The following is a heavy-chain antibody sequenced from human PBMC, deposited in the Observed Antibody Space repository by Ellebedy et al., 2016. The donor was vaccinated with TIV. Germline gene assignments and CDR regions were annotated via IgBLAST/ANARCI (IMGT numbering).Heavy chain of an antibody. V-gene: IGHV4-59*12. Sequence: GSLRLXCTVSGGSTNNYYWSWIRQPPGKGLEWLGFIYYTGTTVYNPSLRSRVTISVDTSKNQFSLHLSSVTAADAALYYCTRGPDYAKTGFWGQGTLVTVSS. CDR3: TRGPDYAKTGF. J-gene: IGHJ4*02. CDR1: GGSTNNYY. D-gene: IGHD4-17*01. CDR2: IYYTGTT.